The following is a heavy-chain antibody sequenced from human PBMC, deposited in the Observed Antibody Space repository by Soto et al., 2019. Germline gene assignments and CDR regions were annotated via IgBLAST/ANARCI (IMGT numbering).Heavy chain of an antibody. Sequence: GVSLRLSCAASGFTFSGYAMSWVRQAPGKGLEWVSAISGSGGSTYYADSVKGRFTISRDNSKNTLYLQMNSLRAEDTAVYYCAKPSAYYYDSSGYVWGQGTLVTVSS. CDR2: ISGSGGST. J-gene: IGHJ4*02. CDR3: AKPSAYYYDSSGYV. D-gene: IGHD3-22*01. V-gene: IGHV3-23*01. CDR1: GFTFSGYA.